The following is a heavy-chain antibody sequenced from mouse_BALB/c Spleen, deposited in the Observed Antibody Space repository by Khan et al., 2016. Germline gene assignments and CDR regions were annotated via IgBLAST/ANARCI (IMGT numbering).Heavy chain of an antibody. Sequence: QIQLVQSGPELKKPGETVKISCKASGYIFTNYGMNWVKQAPEKGLKWMACINTKTGEPTYAEKFKGRFAFSFETSASAAYLQSNDLKKEDTATYFCARNGYYPYWSRDVWGAGTTVTVSS. D-gene: IGHD2-3*01. CDR2: INTKTGEP. V-gene: IGHV9-3*02. J-gene: IGHJ1*01. CDR1: GYIFTNYG. CDR3: ARNGYYPYWSRDV.